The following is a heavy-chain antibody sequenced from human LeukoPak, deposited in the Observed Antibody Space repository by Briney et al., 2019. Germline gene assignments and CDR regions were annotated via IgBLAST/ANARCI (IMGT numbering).Heavy chain of an antibody. CDR3: ARDTDYYGSGRHGYFDH. CDR1: GFISSSYA. Sequence: GGSLRLSCAASGFISSSYATSWVRQAPGKGLEWVSGISSGGSTYYADSVKGRFIISRDNSKNTLHLQMNSLRAEDTAVYYCARDTDYYGSGRHGYFDHWGQGTLVTVSS. D-gene: IGHD3-10*01. J-gene: IGHJ1*01. V-gene: IGHV3-23*01. CDR2: ISSGGST.